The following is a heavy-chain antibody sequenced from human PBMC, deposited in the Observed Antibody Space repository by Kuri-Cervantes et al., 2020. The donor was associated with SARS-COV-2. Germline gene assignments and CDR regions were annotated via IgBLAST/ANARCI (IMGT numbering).Heavy chain of an antibody. CDR3: ARDNILFSGSGFDS. CDR1: GGSINNYY. J-gene: IGHJ4*02. CDR2: FYSSGIT. Sequence: GSLRLSCSVSGGSINNYYWSWIRQPPGKGLEWIGYFYSSGITNYDPSLKTRVTISADTSKNQLSLKLTSVTAADSAVYYCARDNILFSGSGFDSWGPGALVTVSS. V-gene: IGHV4-59*01. D-gene: IGHD1-26*01.